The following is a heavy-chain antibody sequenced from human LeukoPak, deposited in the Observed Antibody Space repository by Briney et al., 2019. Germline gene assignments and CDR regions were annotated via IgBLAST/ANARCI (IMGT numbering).Heavy chain of an antibody. J-gene: IGHJ4*02. Sequence: GGSLRLSCAASGFTFSSYSMNWVRQAPGKGLEWVPSITISSSYIYYADSLKGRFTISRDNAKNSLYLQMNSLRAEDTAVYYCARERGGEDTVIPISLDYWGQGTLVTVSS. CDR2: ITISSSYI. CDR3: ARERGGEDTVIPISLDY. CDR1: GFTFSSYS. D-gene: IGHD4-11*01. V-gene: IGHV3-21*01.